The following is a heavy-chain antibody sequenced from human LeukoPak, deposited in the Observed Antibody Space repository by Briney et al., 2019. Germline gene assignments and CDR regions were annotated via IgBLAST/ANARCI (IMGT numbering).Heavy chain of an antibody. V-gene: IGHV4-59*08. Sequence: SETLSLTCTVSGGSISSYYWSWIRQPPGKRLEWIGYIYYSGSTNYNPSLKSRVTISVDTSKNQFSLKLSSVTAADTAVYYCARRLLYHYGLDVWGQRTTVTVSS. CDR2: IYYSGST. CDR3: ARRLLYHYGLDV. CDR1: GGSISSYY. D-gene: IGHD3-22*01. J-gene: IGHJ6*02.